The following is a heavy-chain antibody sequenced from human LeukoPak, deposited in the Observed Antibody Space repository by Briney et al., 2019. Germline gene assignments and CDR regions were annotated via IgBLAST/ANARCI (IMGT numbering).Heavy chain of an antibody. Sequence: GGSLRLSCVASGFPFKGYWMTWVRQSPGKGLDWVANIKPDGSETNYLDSVKGRFTISRDNARDSLSLEMNNLRVDDTAVYYCARDGGELWPLDEWGQGILVTVSS. D-gene: IGHD3-10*01. CDR3: ARDGGELWPLDE. J-gene: IGHJ4*02. V-gene: IGHV3-7*01. CDR1: GFPFKGYW. CDR2: IKPDGSET.